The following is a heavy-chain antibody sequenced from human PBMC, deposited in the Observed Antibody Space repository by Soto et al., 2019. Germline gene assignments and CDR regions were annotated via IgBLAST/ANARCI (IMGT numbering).Heavy chain of an antibody. V-gene: IGHV3-23*01. CDR2: ISASGAST. J-gene: IGHJ5*02. D-gene: IGHD6-13*01. CDR1: GFTFTNYA. Sequence: GGSLRLSCETSGFTFTNYAMSWVRQAPGKGPEWGSGISASGASTYYADSVKGRFTISRDNAKNTLYLQMNSLRTEDTAVYYCVRDTSAGFGRFDPWGQGTSLTVSS. CDR3: VRDTSAGFGRFDP.